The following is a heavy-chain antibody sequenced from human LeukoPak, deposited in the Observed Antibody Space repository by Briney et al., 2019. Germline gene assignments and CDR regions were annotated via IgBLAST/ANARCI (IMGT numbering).Heavy chain of an antibody. V-gene: IGHV3-64*01. Sequence: GGSLRLSCAASGFTFSSYAMSWVRQAPGKGLEWVSAISSNGGSTYYANSVEGRFTISRDNSKNTLYLQMGSLRAEDMAVYYCARAYSYGYIRYFDYWGQGTLVTVSS. CDR2: ISSNGGST. CDR1: GFTFSSYA. J-gene: IGHJ4*02. D-gene: IGHD5-18*01. CDR3: ARAYSYGYIRYFDY.